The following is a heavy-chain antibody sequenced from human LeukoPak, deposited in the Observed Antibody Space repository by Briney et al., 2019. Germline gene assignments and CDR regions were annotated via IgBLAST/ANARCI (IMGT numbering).Heavy chain of an antibody. V-gene: IGHV3-23*01. J-gene: IGHJ4*02. CDR2: IDGSGGTT. CDR1: GFTFTRNA. Sequence: PGGSLRLSCAASGFTFTRNAMAWVRQAPGKGLEWVSAIDGSGGTTFYADSVKGRVTISRVQSTNTVYLQMNSLRADDTAVYYCARANGYCSGAICYAWYLDYWGQGTLVTVSS. CDR3: ARANGYCSGAICYAWYLDY. D-gene: IGHD2-15*01.